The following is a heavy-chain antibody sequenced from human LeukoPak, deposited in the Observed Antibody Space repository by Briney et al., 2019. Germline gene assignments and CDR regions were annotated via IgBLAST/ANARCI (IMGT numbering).Heavy chain of an antibody. CDR1: GXTFSSHN. D-gene: IGHD1-1*01. Sequence: PGGSLRLSCAASGXTFSSHNMNWVRQAPMKGLESVSSIGTDGSYIYYADSVQGRFTISRDNAKSSLYLQMDSLTAEDTAVSYCARKMKTGDRVGTFDIWGQGTMVTVSS. V-gene: IGHV3-21*01. CDR3: ARKMKTGDRVGTFDI. CDR2: IGTDGSYI. J-gene: IGHJ3*02.